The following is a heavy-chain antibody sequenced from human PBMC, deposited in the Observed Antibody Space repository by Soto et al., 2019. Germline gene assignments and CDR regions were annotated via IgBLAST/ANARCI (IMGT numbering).Heavy chain of an antibody. V-gene: IGHV3-30*04. Sequence: QVQLVESGGGVVQPERSLRLSCAASGFTFSSYAMNWVRQAPGKGREWVALISYEGSSQYYADSVKGRFTISRDSSKNTLYLQMNSLGAADTAVYYCGRCTSTSCHLGSDYWGQGTLVTVSS. CDR2: ISYEGSSQ. J-gene: IGHJ4*02. D-gene: IGHD2-2*01. CDR3: GRCTSTSCHLGSDY. CDR1: GFTFSSYA.